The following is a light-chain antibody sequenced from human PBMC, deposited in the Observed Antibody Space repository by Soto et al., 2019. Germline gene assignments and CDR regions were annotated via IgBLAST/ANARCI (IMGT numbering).Light chain of an antibody. CDR2: GAS. CDR1: QSVTGSY. J-gene: IGKJ1*01. V-gene: IGKV3-20*01. CDR3: QQYGGSPRT. Sequence: DILLRQSPGTLSLSPGDTATLSCRASQSVTGSYLAWYQQKPGQAPRLLIYGASSRATGIPDRFSGSESGTDFTLTIARLEPEDFAMYYCQQYGGSPRTFGQGTRVEMK.